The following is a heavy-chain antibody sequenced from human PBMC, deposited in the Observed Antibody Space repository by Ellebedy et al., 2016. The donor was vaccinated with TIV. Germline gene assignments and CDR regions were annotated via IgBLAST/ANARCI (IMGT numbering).Heavy chain of an antibody. D-gene: IGHD6-19*01. V-gene: IGHV4-59*08. J-gene: IGHJ5*02. CDR2: IYYSGST. CDR3: ARGRGSSGWYRGWFDP. Sequence: SETLSLXXTVSGGSISSYYWSWIRQPPGKGLEWIGYIYYSGSTYYNPSLKSRVTISEDTSKNQFSLKLSSVTAADTAVYYCARGRGSSGWYRGWFDPWGQGTLVTVSS. CDR1: GGSISSYY.